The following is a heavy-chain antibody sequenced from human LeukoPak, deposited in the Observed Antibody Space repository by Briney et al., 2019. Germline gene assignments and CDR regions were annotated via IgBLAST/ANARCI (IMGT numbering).Heavy chain of an antibody. J-gene: IGHJ4*02. Sequence: GESLKISCKASGYTFTSFFIGWVRQMPGQGLEWMGIIYTGDSDTRYSPSFQGQVTISVDKSISTAYLQWRSLKASDTAIYYCARPITGAGTDLGYWGQGTLVTVSS. CDR1: GYTFTSFF. D-gene: IGHD6-13*01. CDR2: IYTGDSDT. V-gene: IGHV5-51*01. CDR3: ARPITGAGTDLGY.